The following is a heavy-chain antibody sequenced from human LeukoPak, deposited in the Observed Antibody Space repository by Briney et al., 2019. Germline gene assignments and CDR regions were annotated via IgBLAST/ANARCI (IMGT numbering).Heavy chain of an antibody. CDR3: AKEGCSSTSCYDHFDY. D-gene: IGHD2-2*01. V-gene: IGHV3-23*01. J-gene: IGHJ4*02. CDR2: ISGSGGST. CDR1: GFTVSSNS. Sequence: GVLRLSCTVSGFTVSSNSMSWVRQAPGKGLEWVSAISGSGGSTYYADSVKGRFTISRDNSKNTLYLQMNSLRAEDTAVYYCAKEGCSSTSCYDHFDYWGQGTLVTVSS.